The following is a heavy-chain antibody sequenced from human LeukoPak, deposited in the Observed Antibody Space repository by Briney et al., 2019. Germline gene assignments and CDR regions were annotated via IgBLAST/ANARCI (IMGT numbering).Heavy chain of an antibody. J-gene: IGHJ6*03. CDR1: GFTVSSNY. CDR3: ARVFRDYYYYYYMDV. V-gene: IGHV3-66*01. Sequence: GGSLRLSCAASGFTVSSNYMSWVRQAPGKGLEWVSVIYSGGSTYYADSVKGRFTISRDNSKNTLYLQMNSLRAEDAAVYYCARVFRDYYYYYYMDVWGKGTTVTISS. CDR2: IYSGGST.